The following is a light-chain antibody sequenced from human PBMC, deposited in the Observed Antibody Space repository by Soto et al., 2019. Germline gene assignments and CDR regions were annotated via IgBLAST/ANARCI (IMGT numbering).Light chain of an antibody. J-gene: IGKJ4*01. CDR2: DAS. CDR1: QSVSSY. CDR3: QQRSNWPLT. V-gene: IGKV3-11*01. Sequence: EIVLTQSPATLSLSPGERGTLSCMASQSVSSYLAWYQQKPGQAPRLLIYDASIRATGTPARFSGSGSGTDFTLTISSLEPEDFAVYYCQQRSNWPLTFGGGTKVEIK.